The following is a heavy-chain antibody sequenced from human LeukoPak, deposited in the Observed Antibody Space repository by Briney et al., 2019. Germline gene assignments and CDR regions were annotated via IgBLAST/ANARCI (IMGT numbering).Heavy chain of an antibody. Sequence: SQTLSLTCAVSGGSISSGGYSWSWIRQPPGKGLEWIGYIYHSGSTYYNPSLKSRVTISVDRSKNQFSLKLSSVTAADTAVYYCARVRKSATVIGNGRFDYWGQGTLVTVSS. CDR2: IYHSGST. J-gene: IGHJ4*02. D-gene: IGHD5-18*01. V-gene: IGHV4-30-2*01. CDR1: GGSISSGGYS. CDR3: ARVRKSATVIGNGRFDY.